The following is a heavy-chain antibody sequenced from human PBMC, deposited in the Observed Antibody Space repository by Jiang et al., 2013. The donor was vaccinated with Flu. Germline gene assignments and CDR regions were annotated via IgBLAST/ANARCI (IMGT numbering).Heavy chain of an antibody. CDR2: IYYSGST. CDR1: GGSVSSGSYY. Sequence: GLVKPSETLSLTCTVSGGSVSSGSYYWSWIRQPPGKGLEWIGLIYYSGSTYYNPSLKSRVTISVDTSKNQFSLKLSSVTAADTAVYYCARDGGYGSGSYGSYFDYWGQGTLVTVSS. V-gene: IGHV4-61*01. J-gene: IGHJ4*02. D-gene: IGHD3-10*01. CDR3: ARDGGYGSGSYGSYFDY.